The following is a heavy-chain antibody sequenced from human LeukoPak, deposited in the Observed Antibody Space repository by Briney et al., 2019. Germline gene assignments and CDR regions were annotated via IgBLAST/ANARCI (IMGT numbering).Heavy chain of an antibody. CDR3: ATSDDAAGTS. V-gene: IGHV3-7*01. D-gene: IGHD6-25*01. Sequence: GGSLRLSCAASGFRFSTFWMSWVRQAPGKGLGWVVNINQNGGVKHYVDSVKGRFTISRDNAKNSLFLQMTSLRADDTAIYYCATSDDAAGTSWGQGTLVTVSS. CDR2: INQNGGVK. CDR1: GFRFSTFW. J-gene: IGHJ5*02.